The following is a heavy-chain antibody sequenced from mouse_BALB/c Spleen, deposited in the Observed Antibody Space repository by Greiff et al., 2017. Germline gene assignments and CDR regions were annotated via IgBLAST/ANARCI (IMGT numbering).Heavy chain of an antibody. J-gene: IGHJ3*01. CDR2: ISSGGSYT. D-gene: IGHD4-1*01. CDR1: GFTFSSYG. Sequence: EVKLQESGGDLVKPGGSLKLSCAASGFTFSSYGMSWVRQTPDKRLEWVATISSGGSYTYYPDSVKGRFTISRDNAKNTLYLQMSSLKSEDTAMYYCARGANWDEFADWGQGTLVTVSA. CDR3: ARGANWDEFAD. V-gene: IGHV5-6*01.